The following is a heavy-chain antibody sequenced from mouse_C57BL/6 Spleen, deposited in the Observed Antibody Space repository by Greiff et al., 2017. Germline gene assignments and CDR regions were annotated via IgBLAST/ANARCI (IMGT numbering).Heavy chain of an antibody. CDR1: GYTFTSYW. J-gene: IGHJ1*03. CDR2: IHPNSGST. D-gene: IGHD3-3*01. CDR3: AREDVGGYFDV. Sequence: QVQLQQPGAELVKPGASVKLSCKASGYTFTSYWMHWVKQRPGQGLEWIGMIHPNSGSTNYNEKFKSKATLTVDKSSSTAYMQLSSLTSEDSAVYYCAREDVGGYFDVWGTGTTVTVSS. V-gene: IGHV1-64*01.